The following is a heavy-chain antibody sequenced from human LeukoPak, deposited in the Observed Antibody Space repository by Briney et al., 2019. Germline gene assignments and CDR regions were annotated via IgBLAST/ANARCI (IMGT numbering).Heavy chain of an antibody. CDR3: ARVSDSGSYYPSFDY. CDR2: IYYSGST. V-gene: IGHV4-59*01. CDR1: GGSISSYY. Sequence: PSETLSLTCTVSGGSISSYYWSWIRQPPGKGLEWIGYIYYSGSTKYNPSLKSRVTISVDTSKNQFSLKLSSVTAADTAVYYCARVSDSGSYYPSFDYWGQGTLVTVSS. D-gene: IGHD1-26*01. J-gene: IGHJ4*02.